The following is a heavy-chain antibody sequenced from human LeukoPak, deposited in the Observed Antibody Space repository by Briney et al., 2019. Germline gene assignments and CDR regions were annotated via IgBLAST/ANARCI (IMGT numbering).Heavy chain of an antibody. CDR3: ARNGSGRGVVGFDY. V-gene: IGHV1-3*01. D-gene: IGHD3-10*01. CDR1: GYTFTSYA. Sequence: ASVKVSCKASGYTFTSYAMHWVRQAPGQRLEWMGWINAGNGNTKYSQKFQGRVTITRDTSASTAYMELSSLRSEDTVVYYCARNGSGRGVVGFDYWGQGTLVTVSS. J-gene: IGHJ4*02. CDR2: INAGNGNT.